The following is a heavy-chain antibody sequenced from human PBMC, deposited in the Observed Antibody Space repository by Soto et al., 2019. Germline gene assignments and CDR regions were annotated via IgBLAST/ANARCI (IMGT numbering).Heavy chain of an antibody. V-gene: IGHV1-18*01. CDR1: GYTFTSYG. J-gene: IGHJ5*02. CDR2: ISAYNGNT. D-gene: IGHD3-10*01. CDR3: ARVPDYYGSGSYSAEGPPNNWFDP. Sequence: EASVKVSCKASGYTFTSYGISWVRQAPGQGLEWMGWISAYNGNTNYARKLQGRVTMTTDTSTSTAYMELRSLRSDDTAVYYCARVPDYYGSGSYSAEGPPNNWFDPWGQGTLVTVSS.